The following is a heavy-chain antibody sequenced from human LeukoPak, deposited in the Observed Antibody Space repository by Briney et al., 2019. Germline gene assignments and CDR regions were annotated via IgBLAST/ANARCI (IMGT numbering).Heavy chain of an antibody. V-gene: IGHV1-46*01. CDR3: ARAGDYDSSGYYYSPYYYYYCYMDV. J-gene: IGHJ6*03. CDR2: INPSGGST. D-gene: IGHD3-22*01. CDR1: GYAFTSYY. Sequence: ASVKVSCKASGYAFTSYYMHWVRQAPGQGLEWMGIINPSGGSTSYAQKFQGRVTMTRDTSTSTVYMELSSLRSEDTAVYYCARAGDYDSSGYYYSPYYYYYCYMDVWGKGTTITVSS.